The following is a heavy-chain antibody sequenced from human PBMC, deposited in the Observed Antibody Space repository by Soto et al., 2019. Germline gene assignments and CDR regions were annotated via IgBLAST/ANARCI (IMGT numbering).Heavy chain of an antibody. Sequence: SGGSLRLSCASSGFTLSIFAMSLVRPAPGKGLEWVSAIRGSGGSTYYADSVKGRFTISRDNSKNTLYLQMNSLRAEDTAVYYCAKERSGTYYFSDYWGQGTLVTVSS. J-gene: IGHJ4*02. CDR3: AKERSGTYYFSDY. CDR2: IRGSGGST. D-gene: IGHD1-26*01. V-gene: IGHV3-23*01. CDR1: GFTLSIFA.